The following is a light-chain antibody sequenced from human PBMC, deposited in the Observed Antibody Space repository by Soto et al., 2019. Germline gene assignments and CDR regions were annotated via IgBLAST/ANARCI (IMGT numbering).Light chain of an antibody. CDR1: QGISSY. CDR2: DAS. J-gene: IGKJ5*01. Sequence: AIQLTQSPSSLSASVGDRVTITCRASQGISSYLAWYQQKPGKAPKLLIYDASSLESGVPSRLSGSGSGTEFTLTISSMQPDDFATYYCQQYNSPLFGQGTRLEIK. CDR3: QQYNSPL. V-gene: IGKV1-13*02.